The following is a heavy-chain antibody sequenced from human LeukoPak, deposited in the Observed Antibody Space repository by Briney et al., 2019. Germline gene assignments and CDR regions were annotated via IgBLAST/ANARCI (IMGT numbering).Heavy chain of an antibody. Sequence: GGSLRLSCAVSGFTFSSYSMSWVRQAPGKGLEWVPSISSSGTYKYYADSVKGRFTISRDNAKNSLYLQMNSLRAEDTAVYYCAKGKDSVAGATNDYWGQGTLVTVSS. D-gene: IGHD6-19*01. CDR3: AKGKDSVAGATNDY. J-gene: IGHJ4*02. CDR2: ISSSGTYK. CDR1: GFTFSSYS. V-gene: IGHV3-21*01.